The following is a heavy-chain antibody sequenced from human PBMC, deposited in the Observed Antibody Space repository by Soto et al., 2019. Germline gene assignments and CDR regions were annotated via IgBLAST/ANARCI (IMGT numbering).Heavy chain of an antibody. V-gene: IGHV3-21*01. CDR3: PRSTPGNPFDI. D-gene: IGHD3-10*01. J-gene: IGHJ3*02. CDR1: GFTFSTYT. Sequence: GGSLRLSCAASGFTFSTYTMNWVRQAPGKGLEWVSSISAGSRSIYYTDSLKGRSTVSRDNSKNSLYLQINSLKADYTAIYYCPRSTPGNPFDIWGQGTMVTVSS. CDR2: ISAGSRSI.